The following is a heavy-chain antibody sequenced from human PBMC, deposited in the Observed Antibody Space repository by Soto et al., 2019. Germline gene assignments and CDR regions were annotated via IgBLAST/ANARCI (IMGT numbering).Heavy chain of an antibody. J-gene: IGHJ4*02. CDR3: ARVVRGVMYYFDY. CDR2: IWYDGSNK. CDR1: GFTFSSYG. Sequence: QPGGSLRLSCAASGFTFSSYGMHWVRQAPGKGLEWVAVIWYDGSNKYYADSVKGRFTISRDNSKNTLYLQMNSLRAEDTAVYYCARVVRGVMYYFDYWGQGTLVTVSS. D-gene: IGHD3-10*02. V-gene: IGHV3-33*01.